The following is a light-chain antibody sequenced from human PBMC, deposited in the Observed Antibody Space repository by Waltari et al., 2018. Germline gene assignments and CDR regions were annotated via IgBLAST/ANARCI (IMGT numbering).Light chain of an antibody. V-gene: IGKV3-20*01. Sequence: EIVLTQSPGTLSLSPGERATLSCRASQSVSSTYLAWYQHKPGQAPRLLIYGASRRATCIPDRFSGSGSGTDFTLTITGLEPEDFAIYYCQQYGRSSPLTFGGGTRVDLK. CDR2: GAS. J-gene: IGKJ4*01. CDR3: QQYGRSSPLT. CDR1: QSVSSTY.